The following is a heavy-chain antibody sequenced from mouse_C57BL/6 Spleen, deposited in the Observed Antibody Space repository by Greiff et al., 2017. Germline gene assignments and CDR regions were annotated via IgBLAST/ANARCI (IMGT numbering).Heavy chain of an antibody. V-gene: IGHV2-6-1*01. D-gene: IGHD1-1*01. CDR3: ARHNGSSYGAMDY. Sequence: VQLQESGPGLVAPSQSLSITCTVSGFSLPSYGVHWVRHPPGKGLEWLVVIWSDGSTTYNSALKSRLSISKDNYKSQVFLKMNSLQTDDTAMYYCARHNGSSYGAMDYWGQGTSVTVSS. J-gene: IGHJ4*01. CDR2: IWSDGST. CDR1: GFSLPSYG.